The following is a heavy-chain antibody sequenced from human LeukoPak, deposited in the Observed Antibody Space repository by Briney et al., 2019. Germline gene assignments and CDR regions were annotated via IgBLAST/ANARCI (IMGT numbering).Heavy chain of an antibody. V-gene: IGHV4-61*02. Sequence: PSQTLSLTCTVSGGSISSGSHYWSWIRQPAGKGLEWIGRIYTSGSTNYNPSLKSRVTISIDTSKNQFSLKLSSVTAADTAVYYCARDDATKTGTPLHYWGQGTLVTVSS. CDR2: IYTSGST. D-gene: IGHD3-9*01. J-gene: IGHJ4*02. CDR3: ARDDATKTGTPLHY. CDR1: GGSISSGSHY.